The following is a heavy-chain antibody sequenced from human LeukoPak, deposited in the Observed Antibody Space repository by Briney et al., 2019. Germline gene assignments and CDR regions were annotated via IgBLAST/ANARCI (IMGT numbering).Heavy chain of an antibody. CDR1: GFTFSINA. CDR2: ISDGGHTT. V-gene: IGHV3-23*01. CDR3: AKVGIVVAGDFYDY. Sequence: GGSLRLSCAPSGFTFSINAMSWVRQAPGKGLESVSVISDGGHTTHYADSVKGRFTISRDNSKNTLYLQMNSLRAEDTATYYCAKVGIVVAGDFYDYWGQGTLVTVSS. J-gene: IGHJ4*02. D-gene: IGHD3-22*01.